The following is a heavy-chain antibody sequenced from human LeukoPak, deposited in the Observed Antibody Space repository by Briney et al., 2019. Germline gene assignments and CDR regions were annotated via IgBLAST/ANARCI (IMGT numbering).Heavy chain of an antibody. CDR3: ATHCSSTSCYVQGSDAFDI. V-gene: IGHV5-10-1*01. CDR2: IDPSDTYT. CDR1: GYSFTSYW. D-gene: IGHD2-2*01. J-gene: IGHJ3*02. Sequence: GESLKISCKGSGYSFTSYWISWVRQMPGKGLEWMGRIDPSDTYTNYSPSFQGHVTISADKSISTAYLQWSSLKASDTAMYCCATHCSSTSCYVQGSDAFDIWGQGTMVTVSS.